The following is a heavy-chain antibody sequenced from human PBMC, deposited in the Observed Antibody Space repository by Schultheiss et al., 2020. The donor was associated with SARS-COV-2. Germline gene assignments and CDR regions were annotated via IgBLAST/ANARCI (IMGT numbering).Heavy chain of an antibody. CDR2: IYSGGST. CDR3: ARDNGDGAYYDFWSGHS. J-gene: IGHJ4*02. CDR1: GFTFSDYY. Sequence: GGSLRLSCAASGFTFSDYYMSWIRQAPGKGLEWVSAIYSGGSTYYADSVKGRFTISRDNSKNTLYLQMNSLRAEDTAVYYCARDNGDGAYYDFWSGHSWGQGTLVTVSS. D-gene: IGHD3-3*01. V-gene: IGHV3-66*01.